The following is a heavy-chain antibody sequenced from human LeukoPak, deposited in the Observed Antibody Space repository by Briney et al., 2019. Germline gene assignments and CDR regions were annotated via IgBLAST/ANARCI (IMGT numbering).Heavy chain of an antibody. V-gene: IGHV3-7*03. D-gene: IGHD3-9*01. CDR2: IKQDGSEK. CDR1: GFTFSSYW. J-gene: IGHJ4*02. Sequence: PGGSLRLACAASGFTFSSYWMSWVRQAPGKGLEWVANIKQDGSEKNYVDSVKCRFTISRDNGKNSLYLQMNSLRAEDTAVYYCARGYYDILTGYPPFDYWGQGTLVTVSS. CDR3: ARGYYDILTGYPPFDY.